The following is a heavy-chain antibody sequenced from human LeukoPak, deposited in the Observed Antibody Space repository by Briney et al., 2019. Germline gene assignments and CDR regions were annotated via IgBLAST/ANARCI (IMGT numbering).Heavy chain of an antibody. J-gene: IGHJ4*02. V-gene: IGHV3-15*01. D-gene: IGHD3-10*01. CDR1: GFTFNNAW. CDR2: IKSKTDGGTT. CDR3: TTAPKYHYDSGRRG. Sequence: GGSLRLSCAASGFTFNNAWMSWVRQAPGKGLEWVGRIKSKTDGGTTDYAAPVKGRFTISRDDSKNALYLQMNSLKTEDTAVYYCTTAPKYHYDSGRRGWGQGTLVTVSS.